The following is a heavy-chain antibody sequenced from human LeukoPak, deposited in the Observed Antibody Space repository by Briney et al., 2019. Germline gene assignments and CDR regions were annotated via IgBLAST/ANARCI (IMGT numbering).Heavy chain of an antibody. D-gene: IGHD4-11*01. J-gene: IGHJ5*02. CDR2: IRYDGSNK. CDR3: ASDYRSSGRFDP. Sequence: GGSLRLSCAASGFTFSSYGMHWVRQAPGKGLEWVAFIRYDGSNKYYADSVKGRFTISRDNSKNTLYLQTNSLRAEDMAVYYCASDYRSSGRFDPWGQGTLVTVSS. V-gene: IGHV3-30*02. CDR1: GFTFSSYG.